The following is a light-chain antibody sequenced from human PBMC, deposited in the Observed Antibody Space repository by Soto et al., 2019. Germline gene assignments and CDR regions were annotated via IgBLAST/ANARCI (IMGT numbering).Light chain of an antibody. Sequence: QSALTQPRSVSGSPGQSVTISCTGTSSDVGGYNYVSWYQQYPGKAPKLMIYDVSQRPSGVPDRFSVSKSGNTASLTISGLQAEDEADFYCCSYAGIITWVFGGGTNVTVL. CDR3: CSYAGIITWV. J-gene: IGLJ3*02. CDR1: SSDVGGYNY. CDR2: DVS. V-gene: IGLV2-11*01.